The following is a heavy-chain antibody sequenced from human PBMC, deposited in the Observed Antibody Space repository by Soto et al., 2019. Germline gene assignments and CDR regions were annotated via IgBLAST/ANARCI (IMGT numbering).Heavy chain of an antibody. V-gene: IGHV4-34*01. Sequence: SETLSLTCAVYGGSFSGYYWSWIRQPPGKGLEWLGEVNHSGITDYNPSLKSRITISIDTSKKQFSLKLNSVTAADTAVYYCAIGPRMWLAGGGYWGQGTQVTVSS. CDR3: AIGPRMWLAGGGY. D-gene: IGHD6-19*01. CDR1: GGSFSGYY. CDR2: VNHSGIT. J-gene: IGHJ4*02.